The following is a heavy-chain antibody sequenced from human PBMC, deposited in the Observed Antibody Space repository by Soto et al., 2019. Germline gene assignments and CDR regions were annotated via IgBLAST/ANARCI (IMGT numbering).Heavy chain of an antibody. J-gene: IGHJ4*02. Sequence: QVQLVQSGAEEKKPGASVKVSCKASGYTFTSYAMHWVRQAPGQRLEWMGWINAGNGNTKYSQKFQGRVTITRDTSATTAYMELSSLRSEDTAVYYCARSSSYYLIDHYWGQGTLVTVSS. D-gene: IGHD3-22*01. CDR2: INAGNGNT. CDR1: GYTFTSYA. CDR3: ARSSSYYLIDHY. V-gene: IGHV1-3*05.